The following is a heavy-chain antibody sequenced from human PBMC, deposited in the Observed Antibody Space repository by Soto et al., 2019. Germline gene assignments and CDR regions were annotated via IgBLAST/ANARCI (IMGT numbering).Heavy chain of an antibody. CDR2: INTDTGAT. CDR3: ARGGGYAVDF. CDR1: GYTFTDNS. Sequence: QVQLVQSGGELRKPGASVKVSCKASGYTFTDNSITWVRQAPGQGLEWMGWINTDTGATRSTQKFQDRVTMTTDPSTSTAYLELTGLRSDDTAIYYCARGGGYAVDFWGQGTLVAVSS. D-gene: IGHD5-12*01. J-gene: IGHJ4*02. V-gene: IGHV1-18*01.